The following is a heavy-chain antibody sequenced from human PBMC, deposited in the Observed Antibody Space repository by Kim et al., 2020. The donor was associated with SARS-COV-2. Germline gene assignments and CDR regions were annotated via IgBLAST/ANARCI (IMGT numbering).Heavy chain of an antibody. V-gene: IGHV1-18*01. Sequence: ASVKVSCKASGYTFTSYGISWVRQAPGQGLEWMGWISAYNGNTNYAQKLQGRVTMTTDTSTSTAYMELRSLRSDDTAVYYCARARLYRGYCSGGSCYGWFDPWGQGTLVTVSS. CDR1: GYTFTSYG. CDR3: ARARLYRGYCSGGSCYGWFDP. D-gene: IGHD2-15*01. CDR2: ISAYNGNT. J-gene: IGHJ5*02.